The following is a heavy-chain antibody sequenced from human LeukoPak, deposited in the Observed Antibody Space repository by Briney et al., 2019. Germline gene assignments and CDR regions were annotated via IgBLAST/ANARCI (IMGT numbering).Heavy chain of an antibody. D-gene: IGHD2-2*01. V-gene: IGHV1-46*01. CDR1: GYTFTSYY. Sequence: GGSLTLSCAASGYTFTSYYMHWVRQAPGQGLEWVGIINPSGGSTTYAQKFQGRVTMTRDTSTSTVYMELSSLRSEDTAVYYCARAKSCGSTSCYDYWGQGTLVTVSS. CDR2: INPSGGST. CDR3: ARAKSCGSTSCYDY. J-gene: IGHJ4*02.